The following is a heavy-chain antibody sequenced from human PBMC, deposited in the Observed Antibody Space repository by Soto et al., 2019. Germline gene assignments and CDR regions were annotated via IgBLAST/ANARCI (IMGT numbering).Heavy chain of an antibody. CDR1: GYTFTSYA. J-gene: IGHJ6*02. CDR3: ARDNMMVPDIVTRRRHSNYGMDV. Sequence: GASVKVSCKASGYTFTSYAISWVRQAPGQGLEWMGWISAYNGNTNYAQKLQGRVTMTTDTSTSTAYMELRSLRSDDTAVYFCARDNMMVPDIVTRRRHSNYGMDVWGQGTTVTVSS. D-gene: IGHD3-9*01. CDR2: ISAYNGNT. V-gene: IGHV1-18*01.